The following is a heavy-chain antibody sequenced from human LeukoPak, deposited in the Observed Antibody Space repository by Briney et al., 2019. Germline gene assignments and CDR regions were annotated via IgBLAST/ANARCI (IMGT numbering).Heavy chain of an antibody. D-gene: IGHD6-19*01. CDR2: IWYDGSNE. V-gene: IGHV3-30*02. CDR3: GGGWYFFDY. CDR1: GFIFSNYG. Sequence: GGSLRLSCVASGFIFSNYGMHWVRQAPGKGLEWVAVIWYDGSNEYYADSVKGRFSISRDNSKSTLYLQMNSLRAEDTAVYYCGGGWYFFDYWGQGTLVTVSS. J-gene: IGHJ4*02.